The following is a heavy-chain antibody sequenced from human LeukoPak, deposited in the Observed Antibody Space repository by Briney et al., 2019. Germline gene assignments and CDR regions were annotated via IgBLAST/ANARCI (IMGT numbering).Heavy chain of an antibody. CDR2: ISYDGSNK. CDR1: GFTFSSYA. J-gene: IGHJ6*02. D-gene: IGHD4-17*01. Sequence: GGSLRLSCAASGFTFSSYAMHWVRQAPGKGLEWVAVISYDGSNKYYADSVKGRFTISRDNSKNTLYPQMNSLRAEDTAVYYCARSYGSLTYYYYGMDVWGQGTTVTVPS. CDR3: ARSYGSLTYYYYGMDV. V-gene: IGHV3-30*04.